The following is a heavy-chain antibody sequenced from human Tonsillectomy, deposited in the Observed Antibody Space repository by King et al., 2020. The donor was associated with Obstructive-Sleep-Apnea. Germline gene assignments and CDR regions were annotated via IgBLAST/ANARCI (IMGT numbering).Heavy chain of an antibody. CDR2: MEYDGSNK. J-gene: IGHJ4*02. CDR1: GFYFSSYG. V-gene: IGHV3-30*02. Sequence: VQLVESGGGVVLPGGSLRLSCAASGFYFSSYGMHWGRQAPGKGLEWVAFMEYDGSNKYFADSVEGRFSISRDNSKNRLYLQMNSLRAEDTAVYYCANNQDGIAYWGQGTLVTVSS. D-gene: IGHD1-14*01. CDR3: ANNQDGIAY.